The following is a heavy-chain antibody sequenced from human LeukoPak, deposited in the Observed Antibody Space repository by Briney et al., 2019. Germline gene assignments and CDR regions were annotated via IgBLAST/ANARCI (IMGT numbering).Heavy chain of an antibody. CDR1: GYTFTSYG. Sequence: ASVKVSCKASGYTFTSYGISWVRQAPGQGLEWMGWISAYNGNTNYAQKLQGRVTMTTDTSTSTAYMELRSLRSDDTAVYYCARYDIVVVPAATGIPYYYYYMDVWGKGTTVTVSS. CDR2: ISAYNGNT. J-gene: IGHJ6*03. CDR3: ARYDIVVVPAATGIPYYYYYMDV. D-gene: IGHD2-2*01. V-gene: IGHV1-18*01.